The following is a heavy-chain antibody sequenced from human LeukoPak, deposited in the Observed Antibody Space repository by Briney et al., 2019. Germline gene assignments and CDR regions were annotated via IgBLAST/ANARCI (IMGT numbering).Heavy chain of an antibody. D-gene: IGHD3-10*02. V-gene: IGHV3-48*03. Sequence: GGSLRLSCAASGFTFSSYEMNWVRQAPGKGLEWVSYISSSGSTIYYADSVKGRFTISRDNAKSSLYLQMNSLRAEDTAVYYCAELGITMIGGVWGRGTTVTISS. J-gene: IGHJ6*04. CDR3: AELGITMIGGV. CDR1: GFTFSSYE. CDR2: ISSSGSTI.